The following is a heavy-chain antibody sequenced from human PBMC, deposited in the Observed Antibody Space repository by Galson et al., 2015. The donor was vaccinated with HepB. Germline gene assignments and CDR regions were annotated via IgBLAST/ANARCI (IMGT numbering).Heavy chain of an antibody. CDR2: IGVYTGDT. V-gene: IGHV1-18*01. CDR1: GYSFINFG. CDR3: ARSPGILSTQDGMDV. Sequence: SVKVSCKASGYSFINFGVSWVRQAPGQGLEWMGWIGVYTGDTDYAQNVQGRVTMTTDTSTSTAYMKLRSLRSDDTAVYYCARSPGILSTQDGMDVWGQGTTVSGSS. J-gene: IGHJ6*02. D-gene: IGHD1-14*01.